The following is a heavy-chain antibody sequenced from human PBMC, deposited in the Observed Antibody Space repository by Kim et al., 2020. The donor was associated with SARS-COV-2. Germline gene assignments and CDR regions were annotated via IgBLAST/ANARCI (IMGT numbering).Heavy chain of an antibody. D-gene: IGHD1-26*01. V-gene: IGHV1-8*01. J-gene: IGHJ4*02. Sequence: NTGYAQKFQGRVTMTRNTSISTAYMELSSLRSEDTAVYYCARGQRATSGYWGQGTLVTVSS. CDR2: NT. CDR3: ARGQRATSGY.